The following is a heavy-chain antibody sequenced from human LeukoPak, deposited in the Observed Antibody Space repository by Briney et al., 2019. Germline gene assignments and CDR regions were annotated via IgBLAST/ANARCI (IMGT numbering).Heavy chain of an antibody. CDR1: GFTFSSYW. D-gene: IGHD3-22*01. CDR2: IKQDGSEK. Sequence: GGSLRLSCAASGFTFSSYWMSWVRQAPGKGLEWVANIKQDGSEKYYVDSVKGRFTISRDNAKNSLYLQMNSLRAEGTAVYYCARALDYYDSSGYPHNYYYYYYMDVWGKGTTVTVSS. J-gene: IGHJ6*03. CDR3: ARALDYYDSSGYPHNYYYYYYMDV. V-gene: IGHV3-7*01.